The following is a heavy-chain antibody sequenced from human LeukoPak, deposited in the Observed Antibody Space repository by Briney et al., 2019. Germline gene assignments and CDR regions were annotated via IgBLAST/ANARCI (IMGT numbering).Heavy chain of an antibody. J-gene: IGHJ6*03. D-gene: IGHD1-26*01. Sequence: KPSETLSLTCTVSGGSISSYYWSWIRQPPGNGLEWIGYIYTSGSTNYNPSLKSRVTISVDTSKNQFSLKLSSVTAADTAVYYCARRHYPGTMDVWGKGTTVTVSS. V-gene: IGHV4-4*09. CDR1: GGSISSYY. CDR3: ARRHYPGTMDV. CDR2: IYTSGST.